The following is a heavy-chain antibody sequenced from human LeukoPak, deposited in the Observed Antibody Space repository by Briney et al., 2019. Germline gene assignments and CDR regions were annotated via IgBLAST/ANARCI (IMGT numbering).Heavy chain of an antibody. V-gene: IGHV1-18*04. J-gene: IGHJ6*03. CDR1: GYTFTSYY. Sequence: ASVKVSCKASGYTFTSYYMHWVRQAPGQGLEWMGWISAYNGNTNYAQKFQGRVTMTTATSTTTTYMELRSLRSDDTAVYYCARTPGDYYYYYMDVWGKGTTVTVSS. D-gene: IGHD3-10*01. CDR3: ARTPGDYYYYYMDV. CDR2: ISAYNGNT.